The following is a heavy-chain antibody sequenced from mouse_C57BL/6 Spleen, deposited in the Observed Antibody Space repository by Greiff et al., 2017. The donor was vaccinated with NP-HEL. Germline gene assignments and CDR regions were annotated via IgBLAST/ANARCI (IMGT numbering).Heavy chain of an antibody. CDR3: AREGYGSWDY. CDR1: GFTFSSYA. D-gene: IGHD1-1*01. Sequence: EVKVVESGGGLVKPGGSLKLSCAASGFTFSSYAMSWVRQTPEKRLEWVATISDGGSYTYYPDTVKGRFTISRDNAKNNLYLQMSQLKSVDTAMYYCAREGYGSWDYWGQGTTRTVSS. J-gene: IGHJ2*01. CDR2: ISDGGSYT. V-gene: IGHV5-4*01.